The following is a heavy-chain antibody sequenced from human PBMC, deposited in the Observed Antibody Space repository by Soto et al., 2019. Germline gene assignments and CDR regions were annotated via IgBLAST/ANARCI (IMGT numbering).Heavy chain of an antibody. V-gene: IGHV2-5*02. CDR1: GFSLRTREVG. CDR2: IYWDDDK. D-gene: IGHD3-22*01. CDR3: AHNADYYTSAHYQN. Sequence: QITLKESGPTLVKPTQTLTLTCSFSGFSLRTREVGVGWIRQPPGKALEWLALIYWDDDKRYSPSLKSRLAITKDTSKNQVVLTMTHMDPVDTATYYCAHNADYYTSAHYQNWGQGTLVTVSS. J-gene: IGHJ4*02.